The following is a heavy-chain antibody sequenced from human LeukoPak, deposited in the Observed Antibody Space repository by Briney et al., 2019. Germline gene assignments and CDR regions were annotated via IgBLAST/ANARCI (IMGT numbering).Heavy chain of an antibody. CDR3: TTGFHEYMIEYSSSDYYYYYGMDV. D-gene: IGHD6-6*01. CDR1: GFTFSNAW. Sequence: AGGSLRLSCAVSGFTFSNAWMNWVRQAPGKGLEWVGRIKSKTDGGTTDYAAPVKGRFTISRDDSKNTLYLQMNSLKTEDTAVYYCTTGFHEYMIEYSSSDYYYYYGMDVWGQGTTVTVSS. J-gene: IGHJ6*02. V-gene: IGHV3-15*07. CDR2: IKSKTDGGTT.